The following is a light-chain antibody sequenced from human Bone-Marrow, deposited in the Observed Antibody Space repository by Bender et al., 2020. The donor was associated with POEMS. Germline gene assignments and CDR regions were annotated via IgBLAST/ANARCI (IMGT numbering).Light chain of an antibody. CDR1: KLGDKY. CDR3: QAWDSSLRV. V-gene: IGLV3-1*01. J-gene: IGLJ1*01. CDR2: QDT. Sequence: SYELTQPPSVSVSPGQTASITCSGDKLGDKYACWYQQKPGQSPVLVIYQDTKRPSGIPERFSGSNSGDTATLTISGTQAMDEADYYCQAWDSSLRVFGPGTKVTVL.